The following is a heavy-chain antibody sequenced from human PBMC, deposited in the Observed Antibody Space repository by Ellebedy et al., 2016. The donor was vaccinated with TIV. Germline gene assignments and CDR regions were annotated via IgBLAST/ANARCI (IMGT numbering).Heavy chain of an antibody. V-gene: IGHV3-15*01. CDR1: GFSVSNYA. D-gene: IGHD1-7*01. Sequence: GGSLRLSCAASGFSVSNYAMSWVRQAPGKGLEWVGRIKSRGDGGTTDYAAPVRGRFIVSRDDSKNTHYLQMNSLKTEDTGVYYCRGELHGIITWGLGTLVTVSS. CDR2: IKSRGDGGTT. CDR3: RGELHGIIT. J-gene: IGHJ5*02.